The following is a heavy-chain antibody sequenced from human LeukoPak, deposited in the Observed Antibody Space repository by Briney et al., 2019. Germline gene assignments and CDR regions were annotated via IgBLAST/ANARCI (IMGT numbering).Heavy chain of an antibody. J-gene: IGHJ5*02. V-gene: IGHV3-21*01. CDR3: ARDSSGNNWFDP. CDR2: ISSSSSYI. Sequence: APGKGXXWVSSISSSSSYIYYADSVKGRFTISRDNAKNSLYLQMNSLRAEDTAVYYCARDSSGNNWFDPWGQGTLVTVSS. D-gene: IGHD6-19*01.